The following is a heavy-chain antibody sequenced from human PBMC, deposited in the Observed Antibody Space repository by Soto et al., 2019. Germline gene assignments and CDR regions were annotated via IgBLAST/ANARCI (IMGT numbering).Heavy chain of an antibody. D-gene: IGHD6-19*01. CDR2: ISAYNGKT. J-gene: IGHJ4*02. V-gene: IGHV1-18*01. CDR1: GYPFTSYG. CDR3: ARDRLIAVTGLLHY. Sequence: QVQLVQSGAEVKKPGASVKVSCKTSGYPFTSYGINWVRQAPGQGPEWMGWISAYNGKTSYKQKFQGRVTMTTDTYTSTAYMELRSLRSDDTAVYYCARDRLIAVTGLLHYWGQGTLVTVSS.